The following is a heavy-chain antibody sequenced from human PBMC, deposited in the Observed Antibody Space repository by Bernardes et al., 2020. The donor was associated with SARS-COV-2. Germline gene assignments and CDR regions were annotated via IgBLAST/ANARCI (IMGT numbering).Heavy chain of an antibody. CDR1: GGSFSGYY. CDR3: ARVDRLREGFDY. J-gene: IGHJ4*02. Sequence: SETLSLTCAVYGGSFSGYYWSWIRQPPGKGLEWIGEINHSGSTNYNPSLKSRVTISVDTSKNQFSLKLSSVTAADTAVYYCARVDRLREGFDYWGQGTLVTVSS. V-gene: IGHV4-34*01. D-gene: IGHD4-17*01. CDR2: INHSGST.